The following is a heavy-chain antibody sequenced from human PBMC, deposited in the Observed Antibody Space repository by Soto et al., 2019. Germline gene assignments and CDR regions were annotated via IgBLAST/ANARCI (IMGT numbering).Heavy chain of an antibody. D-gene: IGHD6-13*01. CDR3: AREVAADGTFREDVFDI. V-gene: IGHV1-69*12. CDR2: IIPIFTTT. Sequence: QVHLVQSGAEVKKPGSSVKVSCKASGGTFSNHAINWVRQAPGQGLEWMGRIIPIFTTTNYAQKFQGRVTIPAHXSXIXXYMELSSLKHDDTAVYYCAREVAADGTFREDVFDIWGQGTLVTVSS. CDR1: GGTFSNHA. J-gene: IGHJ3*02.